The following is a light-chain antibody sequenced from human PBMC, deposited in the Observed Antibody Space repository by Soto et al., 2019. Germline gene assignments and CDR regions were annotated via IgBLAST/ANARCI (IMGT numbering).Light chain of an antibody. CDR3: LLLYSGNRRV. Sequence: QAVVTQEPSVTVSPGGTVTLTCGSSTGAVTSGHYPYWFQQKPGHAPRTLIYDTNNKHSWTPARFSGSLLGGKAALTLSGAQAEDEAEYYCLLLYSGNRRVFGVGTKLTVL. J-gene: IGLJ1*01. CDR2: DTN. CDR1: TGAVTSGHY. V-gene: IGLV7-46*01.